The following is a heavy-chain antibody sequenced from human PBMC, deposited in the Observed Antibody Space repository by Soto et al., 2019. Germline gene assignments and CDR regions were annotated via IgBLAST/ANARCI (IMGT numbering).Heavy chain of an antibody. V-gene: IGHV1-69*13. J-gene: IGHJ4*02. CDR1: GYTFTSYA. D-gene: IGHD4-17*01. Sequence: GASVKVSCKASGYTFTSYAMHWVRPAPGQRLEWMGGIIPIFGTANYAQKFQGRVTITADESTSTAYMELSSLRSEDTAVYYCARTNDYGDYGSTNYFDYWGQGTLVTVSS. CDR3: ARTNDYGDYGSTNYFDY. CDR2: IIPIFGTA.